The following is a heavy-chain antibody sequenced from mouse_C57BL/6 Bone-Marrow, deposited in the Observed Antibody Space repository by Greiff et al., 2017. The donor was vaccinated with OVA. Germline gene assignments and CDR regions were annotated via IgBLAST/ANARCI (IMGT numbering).Heavy chain of an antibody. Sequence: VMLVESGPELVKPGASVKISCKASGYAFSSSWMNWVKQRPGKGLEWIGRIYPGDGDTNYNGKFKGKATLTADKSSSTAYMQLSSLTSEDSAVYFCANIYYYGSRYFDVWGTGTTVTVSS. CDR3: ANIYYYGSRYFDV. CDR1: GYAFSSSW. J-gene: IGHJ1*03. D-gene: IGHD1-1*01. CDR2: IYPGDGDT. V-gene: IGHV1-82*01.